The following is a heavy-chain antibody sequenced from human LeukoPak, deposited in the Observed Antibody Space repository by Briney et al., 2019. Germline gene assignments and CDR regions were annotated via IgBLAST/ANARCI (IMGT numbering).Heavy chain of an antibody. V-gene: IGHV3-30*03. CDR1: GFTFSSYG. CDR2: ISYDGSNK. Sequence: GGSLRLSCAASGFTFSSYGMHWVRQAPGKGLEWVAVISYDGSNKYYADSVKGRFTISRDNSKNTLYLQMNSLTPEDTAVYYCSGWYEDFYYYYMGVWGKGTTVSVSS. J-gene: IGHJ6*03. CDR3: SGWYEDFYYYYMGV. D-gene: IGHD6-19*01.